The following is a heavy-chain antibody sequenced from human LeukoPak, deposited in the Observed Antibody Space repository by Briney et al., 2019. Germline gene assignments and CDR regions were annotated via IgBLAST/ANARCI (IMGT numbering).Heavy chain of an antibody. D-gene: IGHD2-15*01. J-gene: IGHJ4*02. CDR3: ASSYCSGGSCPGDFDY. V-gene: IGHV1-18*01. CDR2: ISAYNGNT. Sequence: WASVKVSCKASGYTFTSYGISWVRQAPRQGREWMGWISAYNGNTNYAQKLQGRVTMTTDTSTSTAYMELRSLRSDDTAVYYCASSYCSGGSCPGDFDYWGQGTLVTVSS. CDR1: GYTFTSYG.